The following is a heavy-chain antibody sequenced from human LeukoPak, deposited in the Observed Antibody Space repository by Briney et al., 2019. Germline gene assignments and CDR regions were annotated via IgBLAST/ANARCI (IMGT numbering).Heavy chain of an antibody. CDR2: ISYDGSNK. D-gene: IGHD3-3*01. CDR3: AREYYDFWSTSSPYMDV. Sequence: PGGPLRLSCAASGFTFSSYAMHWVRQAPGKGLEWVAVISYDGSNKYYADSVKGRFTTSRDNSKNTLYLQMNSLRAEDTAVYYCAREYYDFWSTSSPYMDVWGKGTTVTVSS. J-gene: IGHJ6*03. CDR1: GFTFSSYA. V-gene: IGHV3-30*04.